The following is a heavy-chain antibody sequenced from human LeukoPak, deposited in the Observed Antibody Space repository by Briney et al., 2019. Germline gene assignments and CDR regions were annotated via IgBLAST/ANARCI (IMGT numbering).Heavy chain of an antibody. CDR3: ARGKYPHSLDV. V-gene: IGHV3-74*01. CDR2: TNSDETST. J-gene: IGHJ6*02. Sequence: GGSLRLSCAASGFTFSDYWMHWVRQAPGKGLVWVSGTNSDETSTIYADSVKGRFTISRDNAKNTLYLQMNSLRAEDTALYYCARGKYPHSLDVWGQGTTVSVSS. D-gene: IGHD2-2*02. CDR1: GFTFSDYW.